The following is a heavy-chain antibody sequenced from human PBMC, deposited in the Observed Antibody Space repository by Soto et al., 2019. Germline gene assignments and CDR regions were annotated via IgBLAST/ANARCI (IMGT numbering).Heavy chain of an antibody. CDR2: ISNTGTTI. V-gene: IGHV3-11*01. CDR1: GFTFNDYY. J-gene: IGHJ6*02. CDR3: AKDPYYYDTSEMNV. D-gene: IGHD3-22*01. Sequence: QVQLVESGGGLVKPGGSLRLSCTASGFTFNDYYMNWFRQAPGKGLEWISYISNTGTTIYYADSVKGRFTISRDTSKNSLFLQMNSLRAEDTAVYYCAKDPYYYDTSEMNVWGQGTTVTVSS.